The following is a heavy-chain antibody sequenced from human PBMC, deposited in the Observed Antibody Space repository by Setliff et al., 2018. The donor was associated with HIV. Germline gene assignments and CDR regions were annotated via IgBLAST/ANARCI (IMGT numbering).Heavy chain of an antibody. Sequence: SETLSLTCTVSGASLNSGSYFWSWVRQPAGKGLEWIGRIYTSGDTNYNSSLKSRVTISMDTSKKQFSLKLRSVTAADTAVYYCAREAEQDYDVVTETLVEGAYIQFWGQGSLVTVSS. V-gene: IGHV4-61*02. J-gene: IGHJ1*01. CDR3: AREAEQDYDVVTETLVEGAYIQF. CDR1: GASLNSGSYF. CDR2: IYTSGDT. D-gene: IGHD3-9*01.